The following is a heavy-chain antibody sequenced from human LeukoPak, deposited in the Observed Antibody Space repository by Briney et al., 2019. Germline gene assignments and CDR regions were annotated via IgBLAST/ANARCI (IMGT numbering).Heavy chain of an antibody. CDR2: ISAYNGNT. V-gene: IGHV1-18*04. CDR1: GYTFTNYY. J-gene: IGHJ4*02. CDR3: ARETPGGYNYADDY. Sequence: ASVKVSCKASGYTFTNYYMHWVRQAPGQGLEWMGWISAYNGNTNYAQKLQGRVTMTTDTSTSTAYMELRSLRSDDTAVYYCARETPGGYNYADDYWGQGTLVTVSS. D-gene: IGHD5-24*01.